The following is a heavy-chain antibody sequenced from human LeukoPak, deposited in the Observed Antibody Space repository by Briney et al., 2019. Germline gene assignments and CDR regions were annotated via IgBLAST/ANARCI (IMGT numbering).Heavy chain of an antibody. Sequence: PGGSLRLSCAASGFTFSSYSINWVRQAPGKGLEWVSSISSSSSYIYYADSVKGRFTISRDNAKNSLYLQMNSLRAEDTAVYYCASADRDGYNSALFGDAFDIWGQGTMVTVSS. CDR2: ISSSSSYI. J-gene: IGHJ3*02. CDR1: GFTFSSYS. CDR3: ASADRDGYNSALFGDAFDI. V-gene: IGHV3-21*01. D-gene: IGHD5-24*01.